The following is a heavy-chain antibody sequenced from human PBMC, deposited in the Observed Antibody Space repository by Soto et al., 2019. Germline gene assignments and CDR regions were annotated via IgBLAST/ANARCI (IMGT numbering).Heavy chain of an antibody. CDR3: ARDHSYDYVWGSYRYGYEEKYYYYYGMGV. D-gene: IGHD3-16*02. Sequence: ASVKVSCKASGYTFTSYGISWVRQAPGQGLEWMGIINPSGGSTSYAQKFQGRVTMTRDTSTSTVYMELSSLRSEDTAVYYCARDHSYDYVWGSYRYGYEEKYYYYYGMGVWGQGTTVTVSS. J-gene: IGHJ6*02. CDR1: GYTFTSYG. CDR2: INPSGGST. V-gene: IGHV1-46*03.